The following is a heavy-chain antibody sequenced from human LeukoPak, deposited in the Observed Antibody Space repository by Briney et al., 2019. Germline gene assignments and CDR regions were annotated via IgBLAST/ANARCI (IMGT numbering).Heavy chain of an antibody. Sequence: SETLSLTCTVSGGSISSGGYYWSWIRQHPGKGLEWIGYIYYSGSTYYNPSLKSRVTISVDTSKNQFSLKLSSVTAADTAVYYCARMTTVTAYFDYWGQGTLVTVSS. J-gene: IGHJ4*02. D-gene: IGHD4-17*01. CDR3: ARMTTVTAYFDY. CDR1: GGSISSGGYY. CDR2: IYYSGST. V-gene: IGHV4-31*03.